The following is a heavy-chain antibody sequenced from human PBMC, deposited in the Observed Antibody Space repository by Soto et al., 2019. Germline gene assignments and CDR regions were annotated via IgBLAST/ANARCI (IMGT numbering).Heavy chain of an antibody. J-gene: IGHJ4*02. V-gene: IGHV1-3*04. CDR1: GYTFTSYA. CDR3: ARGSSWSYFDY. CDR2: INTANDNT. Sequence: QVQLVQSGAEVKKPGASVKVSCKASGYTFTSYAMHWVRQAPGQRLEWMGSINTANDNTRYSQNFQGRVTITRDPFASTAYLELSSLKPEDTAVYYCARGSSWSYFDYWGQGTLVTVSS. D-gene: IGHD6-13*01.